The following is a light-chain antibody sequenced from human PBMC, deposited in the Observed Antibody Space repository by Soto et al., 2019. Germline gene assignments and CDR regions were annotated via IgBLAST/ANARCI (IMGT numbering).Light chain of an antibody. V-gene: IGKV1-5*03. CDR2: KAS. CDR3: QHYNSYSEA. J-gene: IGKJ1*01. Sequence: DIQMTQSPSTLSGSVGDRVTITCRASQTISSWLAWYRQKPGKAPKLLIYKASTLKSGVPSRFSGSGSGTEFTLTISSLQPDDFATYYCQHYNSYSEAFXQGTKVDIK. CDR1: QTISSW.